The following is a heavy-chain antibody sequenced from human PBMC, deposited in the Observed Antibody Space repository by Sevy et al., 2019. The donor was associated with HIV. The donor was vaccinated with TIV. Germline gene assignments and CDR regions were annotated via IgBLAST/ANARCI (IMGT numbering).Heavy chain of an antibody. J-gene: IGHJ5*02. CDR1: GFTFSSYS. D-gene: IGHD1-26*01. CDR3: ARGGFDGIFDP. CDR2: ISSSSSYI. V-gene: IGHV3-21*01. Sequence: GGSLRLSCAASGFTFSSYSMNWVRQAPGKGLEWVSSISSSSSYIYYTDSVKGRFTISRDNAKNSLYLQMNSLRAEDTAVYYCARGGFDGIFDPWGQRTMVTVSS.